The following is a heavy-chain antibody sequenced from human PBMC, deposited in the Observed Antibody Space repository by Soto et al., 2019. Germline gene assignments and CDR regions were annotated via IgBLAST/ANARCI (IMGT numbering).Heavy chain of an antibody. CDR2: IYHSGST. D-gene: IGHD3-9*01. J-gene: IGHJ4*02. CDR1: GGSISSGGYS. V-gene: IGHV4-30-2*01. CDR3: ARGRYFDRGGFDY. Sequence: SETLSLTCAVSGGSISSGGYSWSWIRQPPGKGLEWIGYIYHSGSTYYNPSLKSRVTISVDRSKNQFSLKLSSVTAADTAVYYCARGRYFDRGGFDYWGQGTLVTVSS.